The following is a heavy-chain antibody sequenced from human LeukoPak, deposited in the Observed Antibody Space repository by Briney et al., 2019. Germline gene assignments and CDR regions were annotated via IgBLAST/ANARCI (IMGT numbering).Heavy chain of an antibody. CDR2: IYSGGST. D-gene: IGHD5-18*01. CDR3: ARGGRIHPFHYLDY. CDR1: GFTLISNY. Sequence: GGSLTLSCAASGFTLISNYMTWVRPAPGRGLQWVSVIYSGGSTYYADCVKGRFTISRHSYQNTLYLQMNSLTPEDTAVYYCARGGRIHPFHYLDYWGRGTLVTVSS. V-gene: IGHV3-53*04. J-gene: IGHJ4*02.